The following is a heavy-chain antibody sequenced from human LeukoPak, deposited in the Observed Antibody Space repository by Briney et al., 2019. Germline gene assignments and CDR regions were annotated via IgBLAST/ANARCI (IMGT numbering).Heavy chain of an antibody. D-gene: IGHD2-2*01. V-gene: IGHV1-2*02. Sequence: ASVKVSCKASGYSFTAYYMHWVRQAPGQGLEWMGWINPSSGGTNYAQKFQGRVTMTRDTSIRTAYMELSRLRSDDTAVYYCARAKGMDCSSVRCQYYSYNMDVWGQGTTVSVSS. CDR3: ARAKGMDCSSVRCQYYSYNMDV. CDR1: GYSFTAYY. J-gene: IGHJ6*02. CDR2: INPSSGGT.